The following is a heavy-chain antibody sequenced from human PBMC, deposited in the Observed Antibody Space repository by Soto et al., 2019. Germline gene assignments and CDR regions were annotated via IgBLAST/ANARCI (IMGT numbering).Heavy chain of an antibody. J-gene: IGHJ4*02. V-gene: IGHV3-23*01. CDR3: ASQSSEWLLFAS. CDR1: GFTFSSYS. Sequence: GGSLKLSCATHGFTFSSYSMKWVFQAPGKGLEWVSAISGSGGSTYYADSVKGRFTISRDNSKNTLYLQMNSLRAEDTVVYYCASQSSEWLLFASWGQGTLVTVSS. D-gene: IGHD5-12*01. CDR2: ISGSGGST.